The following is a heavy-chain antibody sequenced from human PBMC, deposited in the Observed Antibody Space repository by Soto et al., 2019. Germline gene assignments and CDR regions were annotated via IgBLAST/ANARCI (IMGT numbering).Heavy chain of an antibody. CDR3: ARESAYGDYDWFDP. V-gene: IGHV3-74*01. D-gene: IGHD4-17*01. CDR1: GFTFSSYW. CDR2: INSDGSST. Sequence: EVQLVESGGGLVQPGGSLRLSCAASGFTFSSYWMHWVRQAPGKGLVWVSRINSDGSSTSYADSVKGRFTISRDNAKNTLYLQMNSLRAEDTAVYYCARESAYGDYDWFDPWGQGTLVTVSS. J-gene: IGHJ5*02.